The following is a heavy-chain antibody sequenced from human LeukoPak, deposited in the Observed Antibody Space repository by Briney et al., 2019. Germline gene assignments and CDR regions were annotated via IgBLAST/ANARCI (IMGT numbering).Heavy chain of an antibody. CDR3: ARGYYYDSSGYVSVFDY. CDR2: ISYDGINK. D-gene: IGHD3-22*01. Sequence: GSLRLSCAASGFTFSSYAMDWVRQAPGKGLEWVAAISYDGINKYYADSVKGRFTISRDNSNNTLYLQMNSLRAEDTAVYYCARGYYYDSSGYVSVFDYWGQGTVVTVSS. J-gene: IGHJ4*02. V-gene: IGHV3-30-3*01. CDR1: GFTFSSYA.